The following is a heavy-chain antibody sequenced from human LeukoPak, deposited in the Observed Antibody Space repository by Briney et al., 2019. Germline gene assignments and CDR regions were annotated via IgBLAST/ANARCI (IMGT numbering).Heavy chain of an antibody. CDR1: GYIFTDYY. CDR3: ASSLTYYDILTGLDYYYYGMDV. Sequence: GASVKVSCKASGYIFTDYYMHWVRQAPGQELGWMGRINPNSGGTNYAQKFQGRVTMTRDTSISTAYTELSSLRSEDTATYYCASSLTYYDILTGLDYYYYGMDVWGQGTTVTVSS. J-gene: IGHJ6*02. CDR2: INPNSGGT. D-gene: IGHD3-9*01. V-gene: IGHV1/OR15-1*01.